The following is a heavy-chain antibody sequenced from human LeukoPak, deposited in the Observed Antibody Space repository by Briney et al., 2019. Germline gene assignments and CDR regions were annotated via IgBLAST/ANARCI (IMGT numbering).Heavy chain of an antibody. D-gene: IGHD3-16*01. CDR1: GFTFSSYA. Sequence: GGSLRLSCAASGFTFSSYAMHWVRQAPGKGLEWVAVISYDGSNKYYADSVKGRFTISRDNSKNTLYLQMNSLRAEDTAVYYCARGSRGAAGPFDYWGQGTLVTVSS. CDR3: ARGSRGAAGPFDY. CDR2: ISYDGSNK. V-gene: IGHV3-30*04. J-gene: IGHJ4*02.